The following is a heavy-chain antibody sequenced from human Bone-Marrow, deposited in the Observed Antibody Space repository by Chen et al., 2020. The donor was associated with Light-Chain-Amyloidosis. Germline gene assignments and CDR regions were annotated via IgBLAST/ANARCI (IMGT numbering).Heavy chain of an antibody. V-gene: IGHV5-51*01. D-gene: IGHD5-12*01. CDR3: ARRRDGYNFDY. CDR2: IYPDDSDA. CDR1: GYTFPNYW. J-gene: IGHJ4*02. Sequence: LGESGPEVKKPGESLKISCKGSGYTFPNYWIGWVRQMPGKGLEWMGVIYPDDSDARYSPSFEGQVTISADKSITTAYPQWRSLKASDTAMYYCARRRDGYNFDYWGQGTLVTVSS.